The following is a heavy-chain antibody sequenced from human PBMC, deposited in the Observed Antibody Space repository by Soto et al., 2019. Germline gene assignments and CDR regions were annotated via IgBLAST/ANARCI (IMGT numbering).Heavy chain of an antibody. CDR2: INHSGST. V-gene: IGHV4-34*01. J-gene: IGHJ6*02. D-gene: IGHD6-19*01. CDR1: GGSFSGYY. Sequence: PSETLSLTCAVYGGSFSGYYWSWIRQPPGKGLEWIGEINHSGSTNYNPSLKSRVTISVDTSKNQFSLKLSSVTAADTAVYYCARVGAEAGASIYYYYYGMDVWGQGTTVTVS. CDR3: ARVGAEAGASIYYYYYGMDV.